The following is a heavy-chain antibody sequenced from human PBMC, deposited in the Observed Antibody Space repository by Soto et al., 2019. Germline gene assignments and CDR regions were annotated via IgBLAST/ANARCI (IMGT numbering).Heavy chain of an antibody. CDR1: GFTFSSYA. CDR3: ARRAPSDSSGFYYGMDV. D-gene: IGHD3-22*01. J-gene: IGHJ6*02. Sequence: QVQLVESGGGVVQPGRSLRLSCAASGFTFSSYAMHWVRQAPGKGLEWVAVISYDGSNKYYADSVKGRFTISRDNSKNTLHLQMNSLRAEDTAVYYCARRAPSDSSGFYYGMDVWGQGTTVTVSS. CDR2: ISYDGSNK. V-gene: IGHV3-30-3*01.